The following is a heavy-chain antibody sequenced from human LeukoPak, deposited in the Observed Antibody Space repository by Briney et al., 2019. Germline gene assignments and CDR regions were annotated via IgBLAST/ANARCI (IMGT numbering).Heavy chain of an antibody. CDR1: GGSFSGYY. J-gene: IGHJ4*02. V-gene: IGHV4-34*01. Sequence: SETLSLTCAVYGGSFSGYYWSWIRQPPGKGLEWIGKINHSGSTNYNPPLKSRVTISVDTSKNQFSLKLSSVTAADTAVYYCARVKWFGESRGYFDYWGQGTLVTVSS. D-gene: IGHD3-10*01. CDR2: INHSGST. CDR3: ARVKWFGESRGYFDY.